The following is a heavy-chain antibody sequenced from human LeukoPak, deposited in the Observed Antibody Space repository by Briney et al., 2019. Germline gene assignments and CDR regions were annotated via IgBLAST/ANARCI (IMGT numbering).Heavy chain of an antibody. Sequence: PSQTLSLTCAVSGGSISSGGYSWSWIRQSPGKGLEWIGYIHNSGRTNYNPSLKSRVTGFVDTSKNQVSLRLSSVTAADTAVYYCARHGTISSESYFDYWGQGALVTVSS. CDR3: ARHGTISSESYFDY. CDR2: IHNSGRT. D-gene: IGHD1-14*01. CDR1: GGSISSGGYS. V-gene: IGHV4-30-4*07. J-gene: IGHJ4*02.